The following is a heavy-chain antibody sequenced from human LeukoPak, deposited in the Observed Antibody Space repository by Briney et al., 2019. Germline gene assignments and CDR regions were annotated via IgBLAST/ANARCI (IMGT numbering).Heavy chain of an antibody. CDR3: AKDVLQLWSLGVFDI. Sequence: PGGSLRLSCAASGFTFSSYGMHWVRQAPGKGLEWVAVISYDGSITYYADSVKGRFTISRDNSKNTLYLQMNSLRAEDTAVYYCAKDVLQLWSLGVFDIWGQGTMVTVSS. V-gene: IGHV3-30*18. J-gene: IGHJ3*02. CDR2: ISYDGSIT. CDR1: GFTFSSYG. D-gene: IGHD5-18*01.